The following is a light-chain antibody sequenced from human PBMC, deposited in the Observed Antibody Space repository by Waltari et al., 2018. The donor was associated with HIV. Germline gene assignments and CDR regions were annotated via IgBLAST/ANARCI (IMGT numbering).Light chain of an antibody. V-gene: IGLV1-47*01. CDR1: TSNIGSNY. CDR3: AAWDDSLSGVV. CDR2: RNN. J-gene: IGLJ2*01. Sequence: QSVLTQPPSASGTPGQRVTISCSGSTSNIGSNYVYWYQQLPGTAPKILIYRNNQRPSGVPDRFSGSKSGTSAALAISWLRSEDEADYYCAAWDDSLSGVVFGGGTKLTVL.